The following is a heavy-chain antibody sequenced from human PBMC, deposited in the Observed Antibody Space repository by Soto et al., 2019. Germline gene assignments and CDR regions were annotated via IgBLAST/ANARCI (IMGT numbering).Heavy chain of an antibody. J-gene: IGHJ4*02. CDR2: IYYSGST. V-gene: IGHV4-59*01. CDR3: AMRYGSCFDY. D-gene: IGHD1-26*01. Sequence: QVQLQESGPGLVKPSETLPLTCTVSGGSINSYYWSWIRQPPGKGLEWIGYIYYSGSTNYNPSLKSRVTISVDTSKNQFSLKLSSVTAADTAVYYCAMRYGSCFDYWGQGTLVTVSS. CDR1: GGSINSYY.